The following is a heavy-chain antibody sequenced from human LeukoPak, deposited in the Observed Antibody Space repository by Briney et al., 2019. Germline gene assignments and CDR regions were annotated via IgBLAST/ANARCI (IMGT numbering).Heavy chain of an antibody. Sequence: ASVKVSCKASGYTFTGYNMHWVRQAPGQRLEWMGWINPNSGGTNYAQKFQGRVTMTRDTSISTAYMELSRLRSDDTAVYYCARASVGYCSGGSCYPGVYWGQGTLVTVSS. CDR1: GYTFTGYN. CDR2: INPNSGGT. CDR3: ARASVGYCSGGSCYPGVY. D-gene: IGHD2-15*01. V-gene: IGHV1-2*02. J-gene: IGHJ4*02.